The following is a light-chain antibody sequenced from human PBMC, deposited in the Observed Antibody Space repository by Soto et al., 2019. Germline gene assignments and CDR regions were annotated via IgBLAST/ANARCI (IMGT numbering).Light chain of an antibody. J-gene: IGKJ4*01. CDR1: QSVGRN. V-gene: IGKV3-15*01. Sequence: EIVMKQSPGTLSVSPGERVTLSCRASQSVGRNLAWYQQKPGQAPRLLIYTTSTRAPGIPARFTGSVSGTEFTLTISSLQSEDSAVYYGQQYNNWPDSFGGGTKVEIK. CDR3: QQYNNWPDS. CDR2: TTS.